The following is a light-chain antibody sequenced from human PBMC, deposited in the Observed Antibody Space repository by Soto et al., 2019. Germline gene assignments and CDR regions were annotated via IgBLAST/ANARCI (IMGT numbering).Light chain of an antibody. J-gene: IGKJ1*01. CDR2: DES. CDR3: QQYDNWPWT. Sequence: IVLTQSPGTLSLSPGERATLSCRASQIVTTYLAWYQQKPGQPPRLLLYDESNRATGIPARFSGSGSGTDFTLTISSLQSEDFAVYDCQQYDNWPWTFGQGTKVDIK. V-gene: IGKV3-15*01. CDR1: QIVTTY.